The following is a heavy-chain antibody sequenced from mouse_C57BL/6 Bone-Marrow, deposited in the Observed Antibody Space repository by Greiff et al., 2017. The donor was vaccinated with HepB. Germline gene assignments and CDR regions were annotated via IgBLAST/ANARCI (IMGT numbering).Heavy chain of an antibody. CDR3: ARERLRRSWFAY. Sequence: QVQLQQSGAELARPGASVKLSCKASGYTFTSYGISWVKQRTGQGLEWIGEIYPRSGNTYYNEKFKGKATLTADKSSSTAYMELRSLTSEDSAVYFCARERLRRSWFAYWGQGTLVTVSA. V-gene: IGHV1-81*01. D-gene: IGHD2-4*01. CDR1: GYTFTSYG. J-gene: IGHJ3*01. CDR2: IYPRSGNT.